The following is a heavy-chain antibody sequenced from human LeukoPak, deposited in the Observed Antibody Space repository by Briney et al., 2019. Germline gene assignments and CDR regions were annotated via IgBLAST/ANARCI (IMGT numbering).Heavy chain of an antibody. CDR1: GFTFSSYW. D-gene: IGHD6-19*01. CDR2: IYHSGST. J-gene: IGHJ4*02. V-gene: IGHV4-38-2*02. CDR3: ARDERIAVAGTRHVSSFDY. Sequence: GSLRLSCAASGFTFSSYWMSWVRQAPGKGLEWIGSIYHSGSTYYNPSLKSRVTISVDTSKNQFSLKLSSVTAADTAVYYCARDERIAVAGTRHVSSFDYWGQGTLVTVSS.